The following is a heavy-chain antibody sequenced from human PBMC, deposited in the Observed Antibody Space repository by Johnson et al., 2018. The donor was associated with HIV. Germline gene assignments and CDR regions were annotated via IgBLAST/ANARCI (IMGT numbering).Heavy chain of an antibody. D-gene: IGHD6-13*01. J-gene: IGHJ3*02. CDR3: ARQQQLTHDAFDI. CDR2: ISWDGGST. V-gene: IGHV3-43D*03. Sequence: VQLVESGGGLVQPGRSLRLSCAASGFTFDDYAMHWVRQAPGKGLEWVSLISWDGGSTYYADSVKGRFTISRDNSKNSLYLQMNSLRAEDTALYYCARQQQLTHDAFDIWGQGTMVTVSS. CDR1: GFTFDDYA.